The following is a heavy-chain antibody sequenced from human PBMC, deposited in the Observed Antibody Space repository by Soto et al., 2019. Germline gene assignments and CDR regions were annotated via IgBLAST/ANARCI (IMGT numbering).Heavy chain of an antibody. V-gene: IGHV3-7*03. CDR3: ARARIDY. CDR2: ISPEGSEK. CDR1: GFIFSDYW. J-gene: IGHJ4*02. Sequence: EVQLVESGGGLVQPGGSLRLSCAVSGFIFSDYWMTWVRQAPGKGLEWVATISPEGSEKYYVDSLKGRLTISRENAKNSLYLQMIRLTAEDTALNYCARARIDYWGRGTLITVSS.